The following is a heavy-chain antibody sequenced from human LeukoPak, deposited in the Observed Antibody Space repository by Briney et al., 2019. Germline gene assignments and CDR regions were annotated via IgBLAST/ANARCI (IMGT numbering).Heavy chain of an antibody. CDR1: GGSISSSSYY. D-gene: IGHD5-18*01. CDR2: IYYSGST. J-gene: IGHJ4*02. CDR3: ARFVIDTAMVTTYFDY. V-gene: IGHV4-39*07. Sequence: SETLSLTCTVSGGSISSSSYYWGWIRQPPGKGLEWIGSIYYSGSTYYNPSLKSRVTISVDTSKNQFSLKLSSVTAADTAVYYCARFVIDTAMVTTYFDYWGQGTLVTVSS.